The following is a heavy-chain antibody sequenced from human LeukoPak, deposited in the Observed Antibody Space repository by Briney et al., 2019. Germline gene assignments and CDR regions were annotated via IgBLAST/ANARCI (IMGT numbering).Heavy chain of an antibody. V-gene: IGHV4-59*08. D-gene: IGHD3-9*01. CDR2: TYYSGST. CDR3: ARHVWLQPFDY. CDR1: GGSMNSYY. J-gene: IGHJ4*02. Sequence: PSETLSVTCSVSGGSMNSYYWSWIRQSPGKGLEWIGYTYYSGSTNYNPSLKSRVTISVDTSKNQFSLKLRSVTAADTAVYYCARHVWLQPFDYWGQGTLVTVSS.